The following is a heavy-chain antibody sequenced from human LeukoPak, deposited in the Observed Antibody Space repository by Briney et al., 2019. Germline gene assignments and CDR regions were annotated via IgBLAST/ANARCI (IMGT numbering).Heavy chain of an antibody. CDR2: IYYSGST. CDR1: GGSISSSSYY. Sequence: SETLSLTCTVSGGSISSSSYYRGWIRQPPGKGLEWIGSIYYSGSTYYNPSLKSRVTISVDTSKNQFSLKLSSVTAADTAVYYCARSYRSTAMVSWTDYWGQGTLVTVSS. D-gene: IGHD5-18*01. J-gene: IGHJ4*02. CDR3: ARSYRSTAMVSWTDY. V-gene: IGHV4-39*01.